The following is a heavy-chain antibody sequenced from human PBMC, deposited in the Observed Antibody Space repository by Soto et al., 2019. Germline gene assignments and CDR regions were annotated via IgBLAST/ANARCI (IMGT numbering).Heavy chain of an antibody. CDR2: IGTAGDT. CDR3: ARSFSDHGEYFDY. D-gene: IGHD6-6*01. CDR1: GFTFSSYD. Sequence: GGSLRLSCAASGFTFSSYDMHWVRQATGKGLEWVSAIGTAGDTYYPGSVKGRFTISRENAKNSLYLQMNSLRAGDTAVYYCARSFSDHGEYFDYWGQGTLVTVSS. J-gene: IGHJ4*02. V-gene: IGHV3-13*01.